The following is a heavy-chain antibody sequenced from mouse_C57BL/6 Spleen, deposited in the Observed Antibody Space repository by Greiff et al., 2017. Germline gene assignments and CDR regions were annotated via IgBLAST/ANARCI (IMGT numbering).Heavy chain of an antibody. Sequence: EVKLVESGGGLVKPGGSLKLSCAASGFTFSDYGMHWVRQAPEKGLEWVAYISSGSSTIYYADTVKGRFTISRDNAKNTLFLQRTSLRSEDTAMYYCARTRDWYFDVWGTGTTVTVSS. CDR3: ARTRDWYFDV. J-gene: IGHJ1*03. CDR2: ISSGSSTI. V-gene: IGHV5-17*01. CDR1: GFTFSDYG.